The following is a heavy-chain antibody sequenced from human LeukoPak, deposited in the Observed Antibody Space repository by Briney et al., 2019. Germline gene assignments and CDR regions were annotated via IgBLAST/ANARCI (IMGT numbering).Heavy chain of an antibody. J-gene: IGHJ4*02. CDR3: ARAGMATTKGSFDY. Sequence: SVKVSCKASGYTFTGYYMHWVRQAPGQGLEWMGGIIPIFGTANYAQKFQGRVTITADESTSTAYMELSSLRSEDTAVYYCARAGMATTKGSFDYWGQGTLVTVSS. CDR1: GYTFTGYY. CDR2: IIPIFGTA. D-gene: IGHD5-24*01. V-gene: IGHV1-69*13.